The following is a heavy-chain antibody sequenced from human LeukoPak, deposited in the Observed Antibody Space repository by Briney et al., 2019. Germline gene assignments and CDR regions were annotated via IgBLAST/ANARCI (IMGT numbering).Heavy chain of an antibody. Sequence: PSETLSLTCTVSGGSISSSSYYWGWIRQPPGKGLEWIGSVYYSGSTYYNSSLKSRVTISVDTSKNQFSVKLSSVTAADTAVYYCARLRDYYYSYMDVWGKGTTVTISS. CDR2: VYYSGST. V-gene: IGHV4-39*01. J-gene: IGHJ6*03. CDR1: GGSISSSSYY. D-gene: IGHD3-16*01. CDR3: ARLRDYYYSYMDV.